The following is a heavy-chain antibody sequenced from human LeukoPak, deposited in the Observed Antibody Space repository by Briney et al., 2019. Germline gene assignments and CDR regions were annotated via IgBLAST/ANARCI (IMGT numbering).Heavy chain of an antibody. D-gene: IGHD5-24*01. J-gene: IGHJ2*01. Sequence: ASVKVSCKASGGTFSSYAISWVRQAPGQGLEWMGGIIPIFGTANYAQKFQGRVTITADESTSTAYMELSSLRSEDTAVYYCAMTMGATIGETFDLWGRGTLVTVSS. CDR3: AMTMGATIGETFDL. CDR1: GGTFSSYA. CDR2: IIPIFGTA. V-gene: IGHV1-69*13.